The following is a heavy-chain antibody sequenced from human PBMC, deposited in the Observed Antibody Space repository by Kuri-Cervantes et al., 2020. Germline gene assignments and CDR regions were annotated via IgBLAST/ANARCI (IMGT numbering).Heavy chain of an antibody. D-gene: IGHD2-2*01. CDR1: GGSFSGYY. V-gene: IGHV4-34*01. J-gene: IGHJ6*03. Sequence: GSLRLSCAVYGGSFSGYYWSWIRQPPGKGLEWIGEINHSGSTNYNPSLKSRVTISVDTSKNQFSLKLSSVTAADTAVYYCARGGEDIVVVPAAPLKDYYYYYYMDVWGKGTTVTVSS. CDR2: INHSGST. CDR3: ARGGEDIVVVPAAPLKDYYYYYYMDV.